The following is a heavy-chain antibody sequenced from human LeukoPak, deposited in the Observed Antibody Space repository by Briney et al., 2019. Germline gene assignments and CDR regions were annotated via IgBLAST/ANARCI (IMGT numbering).Heavy chain of an antibody. Sequence: SETLSLTCAVYGGSFSGYYWSWIRQPPGKGLEWIGEINHSGSTNYNPSLKSRVPISVDTSKNQFSLKLSSVTAADTAVYYCARRPRRYYDSSGYYLDYWGQGTLVTVSS. CDR1: GGSFSGYY. J-gene: IGHJ4*02. CDR3: ARRPRRYYDSSGYYLDY. D-gene: IGHD3-22*01. CDR2: INHSGST. V-gene: IGHV4-34*01.